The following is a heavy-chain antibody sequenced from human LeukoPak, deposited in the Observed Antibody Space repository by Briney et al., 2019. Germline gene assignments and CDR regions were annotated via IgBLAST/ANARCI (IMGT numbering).Heavy chain of an antibody. Sequence: PGGFLRLSCAASGFTVSSNYMSWVRHAPGRGLEWVANIKPDGSAEYYAASVKGRFTVSRDNAKNSLYLQMTSLRVEDTAIYYCARANNSSWHNWGQGALVTVSS. CDR1: GFTVSSNY. CDR3: ARANNSSWHN. CDR2: IKPDGSAE. V-gene: IGHV3-7*01. D-gene: IGHD2/OR15-2a*01. J-gene: IGHJ4*02.